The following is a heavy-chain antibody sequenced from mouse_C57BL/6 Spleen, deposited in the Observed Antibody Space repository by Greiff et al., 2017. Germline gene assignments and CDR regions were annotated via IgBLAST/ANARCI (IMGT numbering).Heavy chain of an antibody. CDR2: ISDGGSYT. CDR1: GFTFSSYA. D-gene: IGHD2-5*01. V-gene: IGHV5-4*01. J-gene: IGHJ3*01. CDR3: ARDKVTTRFAD. Sequence: EVPLVESGGGLVKPGGSLKLSCAASGFTFSSYAMSWVRQTPEKRLEWVATISDGGSYTYYPHHVKGRFTIARDKAKNKLYHQRSQLKSADTAMYYCARDKVTTRFADWGQGTLVTVSA.